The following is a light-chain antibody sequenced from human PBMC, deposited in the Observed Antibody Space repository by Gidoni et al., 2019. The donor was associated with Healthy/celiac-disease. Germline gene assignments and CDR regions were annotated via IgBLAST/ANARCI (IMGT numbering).Light chain of an antibody. V-gene: IGLV1-44*01. Sequence: VLTQPPSASGPPGQRVPISCSGSSSNIGSNTVNWYQQLPGTAPKLLIYRTNQRPSGVPDRFSGSKSGTSASLAISGLQSEDEADYYCAAWDDSLNALFGGGTKLTVL. CDR2: RTN. J-gene: IGLJ2*01. CDR3: AAWDDSLNAL. CDR1: SSNIGSNT.